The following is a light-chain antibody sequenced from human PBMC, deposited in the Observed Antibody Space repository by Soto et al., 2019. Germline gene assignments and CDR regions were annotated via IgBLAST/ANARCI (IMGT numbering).Light chain of an antibody. Sequence: AIQMTQSPSSLSASVGDRVTITCRASQGIRNDLGWYQQKPGKAPKLLIYAASSLQSWVPSRFSGSGSGTDFTLTISSLQPEDFATYYCLQDYNYPPRTFGQGTKVEIK. CDR2: AAS. J-gene: IGKJ1*01. CDR1: QGIRND. CDR3: LQDYNYPPRT. V-gene: IGKV1-6*01.